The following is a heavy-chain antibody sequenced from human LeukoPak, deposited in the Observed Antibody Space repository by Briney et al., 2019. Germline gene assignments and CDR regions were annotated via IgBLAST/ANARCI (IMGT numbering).Heavy chain of an antibody. CDR2: ISYDGSNK. Sequence: GGSLRFSCAASGFTFSSYAMHWVRQAPGKGLEWVAVISYDGSNKYYADSVKGRFTISRDNSKNTLYLQMDSLRAEDTAVYYCARERTVWFGELYYYGMDVWGQGTTVTVSS. D-gene: IGHD3-10*01. V-gene: IGHV3-30*04. CDR1: GFTFSSYA. CDR3: ARERTVWFGELYYYGMDV. J-gene: IGHJ6*02.